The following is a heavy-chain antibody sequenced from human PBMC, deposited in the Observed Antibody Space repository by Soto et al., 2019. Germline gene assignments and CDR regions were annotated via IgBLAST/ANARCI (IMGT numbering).Heavy chain of an antibody. CDR2: IIPMFRTA. D-gene: IGHD2-21*02. CDR1: GGTFINQA. J-gene: IGHJ6*02. CDR3: ARDAATYCGGDCYRSFFYGLDV. V-gene: IGHV1-69*13. Sequence: VASVEVSCKASGGTFINQAFSGVRQAPGQGLEWMGGIIPMFRTADYSQKFQGRVTITADESTTTAHMELSSLRSDDSAVYYCARDAATYCGGDCYRSFFYGLDVCGQGTTVTVSS.